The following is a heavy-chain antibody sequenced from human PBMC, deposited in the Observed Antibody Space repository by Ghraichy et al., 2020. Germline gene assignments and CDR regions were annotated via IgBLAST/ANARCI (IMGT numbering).Heavy chain of an antibody. V-gene: IGHV3-33*01. CDR3: ARTTVAYCGGDCSGMDV. J-gene: IGHJ6*02. D-gene: IGHD2-21*02. CDR1: GFTFSSYG. CDR2: IWYDGSNK. Sequence: GGSLRLSCAASGFTFSSYGMHWVRQAPGKGLEWVAVIWYDGSNKYYADSVKGRFTISRDNSKNTLYLQMNSLRAEDTAVYYCARTTVAYCGGDCSGMDVWGQGTTVTVSS.